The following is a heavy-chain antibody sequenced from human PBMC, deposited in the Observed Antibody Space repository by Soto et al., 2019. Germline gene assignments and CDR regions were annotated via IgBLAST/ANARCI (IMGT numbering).Heavy chain of an antibody. CDR2: LKSKQDGGTA. J-gene: IGHJ1*01. Sequence: EVQLVESGGDLVKPGGSLRLSCAASGFDFRNAWMSWVRQAPGKGLEWVGRLKSKQDGGTADYAAPVEGRFTISRDDSQNTLYLQMNSLKTEDTAVYYCTTELLARLAWGQGALVTVSS. V-gene: IGHV3-15*01. D-gene: IGHD2-15*01. CDR1: GFDFRNAW. CDR3: TTELLARLA.